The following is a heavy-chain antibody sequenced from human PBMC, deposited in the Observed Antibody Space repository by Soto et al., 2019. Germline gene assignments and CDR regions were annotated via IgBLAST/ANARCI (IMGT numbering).Heavy chain of an antibody. CDR3: TTDIRSVFDWLLQPGGLVYFDY. CDR1: GFTFSNAW. Sequence: GGSLRLSCAASGFTFSNAWMSWVRQAPGKGLEWVGRIKSKTDGGTTDYAAPVKGRFTISRDDSKNTLYLQMNSLKTEDTAVYYCTTDIRSVFDWLLQPGGLVYFDYWGQGTLVTVSS. J-gene: IGHJ4*02. CDR2: IKSKTDGGTT. D-gene: IGHD3-9*01. V-gene: IGHV3-15*01.